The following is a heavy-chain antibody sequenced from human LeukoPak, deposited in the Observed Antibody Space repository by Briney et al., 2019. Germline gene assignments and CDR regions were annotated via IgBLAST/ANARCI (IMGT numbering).Heavy chain of an antibody. CDR2: IYYSGST. CDR3: ARGNVVVVAGAFDY. Sequence: PSETLSLTCTVSGGSISSSSYYWGWIRQPPGKGLEWIGSIYYSGSTYYNPSLKSRVTISVDTSKNQFSLKLSFVTAADTAVYYCARGNVVVVAGAFDYWGQGTLVTVSS. V-gene: IGHV4-39*07. D-gene: IGHD2-15*01. J-gene: IGHJ4*02. CDR1: GGSISSSSYY.